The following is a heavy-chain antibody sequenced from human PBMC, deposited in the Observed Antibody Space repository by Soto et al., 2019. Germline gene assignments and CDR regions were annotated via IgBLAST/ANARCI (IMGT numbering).Heavy chain of an antibody. CDR1: GFTFSSYW. CDR3: ARDRSYYDSSGYSWYFDL. J-gene: IGHJ2*01. D-gene: IGHD3-22*01. CDR2: IKQDGSEK. Sequence: GGSLRLSCAASGFTFSSYWMSWVRQAPGKGLEWVANIKQDGSEKYYVDSVKGRFTISRDNAKNSLYLQMNSLRAEDTAVYYCARDRSYYDSSGYSWYFDLWGRGTLVTVYS. V-gene: IGHV3-7*03.